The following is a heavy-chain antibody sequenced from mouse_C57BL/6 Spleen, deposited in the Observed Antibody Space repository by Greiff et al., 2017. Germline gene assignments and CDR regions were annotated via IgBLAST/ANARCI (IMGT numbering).Heavy chain of an antibody. CDR3: AVYYDYDEDWFAY. CDR2: IYPGDGDT. D-gene: IGHD2-4*01. V-gene: IGHV1-82*01. CDR1: GYAFSSSW. Sequence: QVQLQQSGPELVKPGASVKISCKASGYAFSSSWMNWVKQRPGKGLEWIGRIYPGDGDTHYNGKFKGKATLTADKSSSTAYMQLSSLTSEDSAVYFCAVYYDYDEDWFAYWGQGTLVTVSA. J-gene: IGHJ3*01.